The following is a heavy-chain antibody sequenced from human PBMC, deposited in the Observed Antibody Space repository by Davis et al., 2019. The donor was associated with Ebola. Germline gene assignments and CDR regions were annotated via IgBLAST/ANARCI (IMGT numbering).Heavy chain of an antibody. CDR1: GYTFTGYY. CDR3: ARGQNGGNRYYYYGMDV. Sequence: ASVKVSCKASGYTFTGYYMHWVRQAPGQGLEWMGWINPNSGGTNYAQKLQGRVTMTRNTSISTAYMELSSLRSEDTAVYYCARGQNGGNRYYYYGMDVWGQGTTVTVSS. CDR2: INPNSGGT. D-gene: IGHD4-23*01. J-gene: IGHJ6*02. V-gene: IGHV1-2*02.